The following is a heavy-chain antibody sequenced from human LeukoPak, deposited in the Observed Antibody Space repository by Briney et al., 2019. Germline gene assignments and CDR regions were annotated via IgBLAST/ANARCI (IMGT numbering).Heavy chain of an antibody. Sequence: SVRVSCKASGGTFNIYAISGVRQAPGKGLEWVGGIIPIFGTANYAQKFQGRVTITTDESTSTAYMELSSVRSEDTAMYYCARDWAYYYDSSGYYPNSFDPWGQGTLVTVSS. CDR2: IIPIFGTA. V-gene: IGHV1-69*05. D-gene: IGHD3-22*01. CDR1: GGTFNIYA. J-gene: IGHJ5*02. CDR3: ARDWAYYYDSSGYYPNSFDP.